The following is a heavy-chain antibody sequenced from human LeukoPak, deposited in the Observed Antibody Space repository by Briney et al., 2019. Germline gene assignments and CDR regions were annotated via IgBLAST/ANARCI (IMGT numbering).Heavy chain of an antibody. J-gene: IGHJ4*02. D-gene: IGHD3-3*01. Sequence: ASVKVSCKASGYTFTGYYTHWVRQAPGQGLEWMGWINPNSGGTNYAQKFQGWVTMTRDTSISTAYMELSRLRSDDTAVYYCARGAATYYDFWSGYSLSSDYWGQGTLVTVSS. CDR3: ARGAATYYDFWSGYSLSSDY. V-gene: IGHV1-2*04. CDR2: INPNSGGT. CDR1: GYTFTGYY.